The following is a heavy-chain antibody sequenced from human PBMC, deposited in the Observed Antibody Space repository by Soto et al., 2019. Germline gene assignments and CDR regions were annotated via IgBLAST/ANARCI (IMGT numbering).Heavy chain of an antibody. CDR2: INAGNGNT. Sequence: ASVKVSCKASGYTFTSYAMHWVRQAPGQRLEWMGWINAGNGNTKYSQKFQGRVTITRDTSASTAYMELSSLRSEDTAVYYCARTPRKLVTTLQNLSYFDYGAQGPLFPVSS. J-gene: IGHJ4*02. D-gene: IGHD4-17*01. CDR3: ARTPRKLVTTLQNLSYFDY. CDR1: GYTFTSYA. V-gene: IGHV1-3*01.